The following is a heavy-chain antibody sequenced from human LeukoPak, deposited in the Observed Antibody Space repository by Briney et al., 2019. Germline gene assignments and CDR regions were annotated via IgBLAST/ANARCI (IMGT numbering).Heavy chain of an antibody. V-gene: IGHV3-11*01. D-gene: IGHD1-26*01. Sequence: GGSLRLSCAASGFTFSDYYMSWIRQAPGKGLEWVSYISSSGSTIYYADSVKGRFTISRDNAKNSLYLQMNSLRAEDTAVYYCARAQLRHGGSYYYFDYWGQGTLVTVSS. CDR2: ISSSGSTI. J-gene: IGHJ4*02. CDR3: ARAQLRHGGSYYYFDY. CDR1: GFTFSDYY.